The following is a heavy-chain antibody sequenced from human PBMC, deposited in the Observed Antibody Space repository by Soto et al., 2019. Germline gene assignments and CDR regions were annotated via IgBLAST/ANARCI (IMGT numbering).Heavy chain of an antibody. Sequence: SETLSLTCTVSGGSISSYYWSWIRQPPGKGLEWIGYIYYTGSTNYNPSLKSRVTISVDTSKNTQSLQMDSLRAEDTAVYYCVRDRDWLFDYWGPGTLVTVSS. V-gene: IGHV4-59*12. J-gene: IGHJ4*02. CDR2: IYYTGST. CDR1: GGSISSYY. D-gene: IGHD3-9*01. CDR3: VRDRDWLFDY.